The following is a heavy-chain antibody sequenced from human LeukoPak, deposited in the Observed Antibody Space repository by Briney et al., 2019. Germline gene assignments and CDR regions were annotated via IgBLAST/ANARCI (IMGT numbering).Heavy chain of an antibody. CDR1: GGTFSSYA. D-gene: IGHD4-23*01. CDR2: IIPILGIA. V-gene: IGHV1-69*04. CDR3: ARDGDGGDSSY. J-gene: IGHJ4*02. Sequence: SVKVSCKASGGTFSSYAISWVRQAPGQGLEWMGRIIPILGIANYTQKFQGRVTITADKSTSTAYMELSSLRSEDTAVYYCARDGDGGDSSYWGQGTLVTVSS.